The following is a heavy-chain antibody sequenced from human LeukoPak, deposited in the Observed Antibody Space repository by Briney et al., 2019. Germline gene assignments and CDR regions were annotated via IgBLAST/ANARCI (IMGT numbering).Heavy chain of an antibody. Sequence: GGSLRLSCAASGFTFSTYDMHWVRQPTGRGLEWVSAIGTAGDTYYPGSVKGRFTISRENAKNSLYLQINSLRADDTAVYYCARGDYGDYYFDCWGQGTLVTVSS. CDR1: GFTFSTYD. CDR2: IGTAGDT. V-gene: IGHV3-13*01. D-gene: IGHD4-17*01. J-gene: IGHJ4*02. CDR3: ARGDYGDYYFDC.